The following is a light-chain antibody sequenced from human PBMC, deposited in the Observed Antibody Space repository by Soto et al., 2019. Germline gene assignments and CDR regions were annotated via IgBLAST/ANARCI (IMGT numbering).Light chain of an antibody. CDR3: QQAYSFPIT. Sequence: DIQVTQSPSYVYAYVGDRVTITCRASQDIAGYLAWYQHKQGRTPEILIHGASRLQSGVPARFSGSGSGTDFTLSINRLQPEDVATDYCQQAYSFPITFGQGTRLEIK. V-gene: IGKV1D-12*01. J-gene: IGKJ5*01. CDR2: GAS. CDR1: QDIAGY.